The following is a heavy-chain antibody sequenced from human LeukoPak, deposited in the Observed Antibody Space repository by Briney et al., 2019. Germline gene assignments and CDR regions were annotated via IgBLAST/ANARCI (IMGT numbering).Heavy chain of an antibody. CDR3: ARRSSGWPNSWFDS. J-gene: IGHJ5*01. Sequence: SETLSLTCTVSGGSVSSGGYSWAWIRQPQGKGLEWIGTLHSSGSTNYGSSLKSRVSMSADSSKNQFSLRLTSVTAADTAVYFCARRSSGWPNSWFDSWGQGTLVTVSS. CDR2: LHSSGST. CDR1: GGSVSSGGYS. V-gene: IGHV4-39*07. D-gene: IGHD6-19*01.